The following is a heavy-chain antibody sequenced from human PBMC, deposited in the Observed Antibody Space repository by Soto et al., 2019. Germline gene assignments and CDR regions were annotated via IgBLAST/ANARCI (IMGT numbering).Heavy chain of an antibody. J-gene: IGHJ4*02. CDR1: GGSISSSSYY. Sequence: PSETLSLTCTVSGGSISSSSYYWGWIRQPPGKGLEWIGSIYYSGSTYYNPSLKSRVTISVDTSKSQFSLKLSSVTAADTAVYYCAIQNCGGDCYPDLDYWGQGTLVTVSS. CDR3: AIQNCGGDCYPDLDY. CDR2: IYYSGST. D-gene: IGHD2-21*02. V-gene: IGHV4-39*01.